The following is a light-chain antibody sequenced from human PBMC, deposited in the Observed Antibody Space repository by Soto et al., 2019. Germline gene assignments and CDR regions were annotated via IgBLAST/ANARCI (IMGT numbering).Light chain of an antibody. CDR2: DVN. J-gene: IGLJ1*01. V-gene: IGLV2-14*01. CDR1: SSDVGGYKY. CDR3: SSYTSSSTRV. Sequence: QSAPTQPASVSGSPGQSITISCTGTSSDVGGYKYVSWYQQNPGKAPKLMIYDVNNRPSGVSYRFSGSKSGNTASLTISGLQAEDEADYYCSSYTSSSTRVFGTGTKVTVL.